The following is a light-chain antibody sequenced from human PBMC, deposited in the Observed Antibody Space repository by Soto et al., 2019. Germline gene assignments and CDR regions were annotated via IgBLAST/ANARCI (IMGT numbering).Light chain of an antibody. CDR1: SSNIGAGYD. CDR3: RSYDSRLSVVV. V-gene: IGLV1-40*01. J-gene: IGLJ2*01. CDR2: GPS. Sequence: QSVLTQPPSVSGAPGQRVTISCTGSSSNIGAGYDVHWYQQFPGTAPKLLIYGPSNRPSGVPDRFSASQSGTSASLAITGLQAEDEADYYCRSYDSRLSVVVFGGGTKLTVL.